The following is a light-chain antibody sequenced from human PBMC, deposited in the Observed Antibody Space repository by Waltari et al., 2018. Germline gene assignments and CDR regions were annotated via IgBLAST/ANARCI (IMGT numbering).Light chain of an antibody. CDR2: RNSDGSH. CDR1: SGHSSYA. CDR3: QTWGTGIHVV. J-gene: IGLJ2*01. V-gene: IGLV4-69*01. Sequence: QLVLTQSPSASASLGASVKLTCTLSSGHSSYAIAWHQQQPEKGPRDLMKRNSDGSHSKGDGTPDCFSGSSSGAERYLTISRLQSEDEADYYCQTWGTGIHVVFGGGTKLTVL.